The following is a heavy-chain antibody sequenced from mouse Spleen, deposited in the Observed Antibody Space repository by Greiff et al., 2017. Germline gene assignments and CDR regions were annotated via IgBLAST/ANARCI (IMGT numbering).Heavy chain of an antibody. D-gene: IGHD2-10*02. Sequence: EVQLVESGGDLVKPGGSLKLSCAASGFTFSSYGMSWVRQTPDKRLEWVATISSGGSYTYYPDSVKGRFTISRDNAKNTLYLQMSSLKSEDTAMYYCARSYGNFPWFAYWGQGTLVTVSA. V-gene: IGHV5-6*01. J-gene: IGHJ3*01. CDR3: ARSYGNFPWFAY. CDR1: GFTFSSYG. CDR2: ISSGGSYT.